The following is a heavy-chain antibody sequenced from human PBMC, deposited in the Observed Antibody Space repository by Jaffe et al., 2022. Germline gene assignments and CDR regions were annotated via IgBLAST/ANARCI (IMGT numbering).Heavy chain of an antibody. CDR2: IYHSGST. Sequence: QVQLQESGPGLVKPSETLSLTCAVSGYSISSGYYWGWIRQPPGKGLEWIGSIYHSGSTYYNPSLKSRVTISVDTSKNQFSLKLSSVTAADTAVYYCARLTPAGVGLGWGQGTLVTVSS. V-gene: IGHV4-38-2*01. CDR1: GYSISSGYY. D-gene: IGHD2-15*01. J-gene: IGHJ4*02. CDR3: ARLTPAGVGLG.